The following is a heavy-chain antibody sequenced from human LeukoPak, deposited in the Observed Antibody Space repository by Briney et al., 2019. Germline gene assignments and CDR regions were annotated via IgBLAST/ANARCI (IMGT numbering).Heavy chain of an antibody. V-gene: IGHV1-2*02. CDR3: ARETGRDGYKDLDY. CDR2: VNPDSGGT. J-gene: IGHJ4*02. D-gene: IGHD5-24*01. CDR1: GYTFTTYY. Sequence: ASVKVSCKSSGYTFTTYYIHWVRQAPGQGLEWMGWVNPDSGGTNYAQNFQGRVTLTRDTSISTAYMELSSLRSDDMAVYYCARETGRDGYKDLDYWGQGTLVTVSS.